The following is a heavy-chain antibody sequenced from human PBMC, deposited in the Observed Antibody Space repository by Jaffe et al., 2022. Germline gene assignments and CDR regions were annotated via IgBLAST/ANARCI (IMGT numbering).Heavy chain of an antibody. D-gene: IGHD3-16*01. CDR2: IYYSGST. CDR3: ARALLIAHDAFDI. Sequence: QVQLQESGPGLVKPSETLSLTCTVSGGSISSYYWSWIRQPPGKGLEWIGYIYYSGSTNYNPSLKSRVTISVDTSKNQFSLKLSSVTAADTAVYYCARALLIAHDAFDIWGQGTMVTVSS. V-gene: IGHV4-59*01. CDR1: GGSISSYY. J-gene: IGHJ3*02.